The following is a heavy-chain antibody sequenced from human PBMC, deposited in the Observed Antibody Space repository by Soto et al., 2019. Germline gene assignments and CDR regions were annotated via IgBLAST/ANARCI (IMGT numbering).Heavy chain of an antibody. D-gene: IGHD5-18*01. V-gene: IGHV4-59*08. CDR3: ARAYSYGYGLYFDY. Sequence: QVQLQESGPGLVKPSETLSLTCTVSGGSISSYYWSWIRQPPGKGLELIGYIYYSGSGNYNPSLKSRVTISVDTSKNQFSLKLSSVTAADTAVYYCARAYSYGYGLYFDYWGQGTLVTVSS. J-gene: IGHJ4*02. CDR1: GGSISSYY. CDR2: IYYSGSG.